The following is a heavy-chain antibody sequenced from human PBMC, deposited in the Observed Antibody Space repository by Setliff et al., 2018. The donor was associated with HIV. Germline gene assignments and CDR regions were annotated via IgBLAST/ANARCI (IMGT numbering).Heavy chain of an antibody. D-gene: IGHD6-13*01. V-gene: IGHV3-30*02. CDR3: AKGGKSSSWYSYYYYYMDV. CDR2: IWYDGSNK. Sequence: PGGSLRLSCAASGFTFSSYGMHWVRQAPGKGLEWVAVIWYDGSNKYYADSVKGRFTISRDNSKNTLYLQMNSLRAEDTAVYYCAKGGKSSSWYSYYYYYMDVWGKGTTVTVSS. J-gene: IGHJ6*03. CDR1: GFTFSSYG.